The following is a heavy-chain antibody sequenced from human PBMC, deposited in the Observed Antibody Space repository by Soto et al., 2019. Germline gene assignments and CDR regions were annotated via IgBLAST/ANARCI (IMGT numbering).Heavy chain of an antibody. CDR3: ARASRAYSSSPEDY. V-gene: IGHV3-30-3*01. CDR2: ISYDGSNK. D-gene: IGHD6-13*01. J-gene: IGHJ4*02. CDR1: GFTFSSYA. Sequence: GGSLRLSCAASGFTFSSYAMHWVRQAPGKGLEWVSVISYDGSNKYYADSVKGRFTISRDNSKNTLYLQMNSLRAEDTAVYYCARASRAYSSSPEDYWGQGTLVTVSS.